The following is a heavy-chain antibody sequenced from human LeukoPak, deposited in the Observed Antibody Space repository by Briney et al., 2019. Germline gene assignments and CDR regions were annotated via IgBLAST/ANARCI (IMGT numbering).Heavy chain of an antibody. CDR1: GYTFNNYG. D-gene: IGHD2-15*01. J-gene: IGHJ5*02. CDR3: ARFVHCSGGSCYPPYNWFDP. CDR2: IIPLFTTT. Sequence: ASVKVSCKASGYTFNNYGISWVRQAPGQGLEWMGGIIPLFTTTNYAQKFQGRVTITADKSTITAYMELSSLRSEDTAVYYCARFVHCSGGSCYPPYNWFDPWGQGTLVTVSS. V-gene: IGHV1-69*06.